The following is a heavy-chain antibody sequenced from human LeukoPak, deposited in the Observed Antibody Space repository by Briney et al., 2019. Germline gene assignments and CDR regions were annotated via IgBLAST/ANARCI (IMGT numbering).Heavy chain of an antibody. CDR3: VGNWGWPGTTVFIDY. CDR1: VGSMNFYF. V-gene: IGHV4-4*07. J-gene: IGHJ4*01. CDR2: IYNNGTS. D-gene: IGHD1-14*01. Sequence: SETLSLTCSVSVGSMNFYFWSWIRQPVGKGPEWIGRIYNNGTSNYNPSLKSRVTVSVDTSKSQFSLNLWSMTAADTAVYYCVGNWGWPGTTVFIDYWGHGTLVTVSS.